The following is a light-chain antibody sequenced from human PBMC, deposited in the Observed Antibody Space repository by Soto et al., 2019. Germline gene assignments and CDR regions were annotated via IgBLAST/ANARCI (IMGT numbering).Light chain of an antibody. J-gene: IGLJ2*01. Sequence: QSVLTQPPSVSGAPGQRVTISCTGSSSNIGAGYDVHWYQQRPGTAPKLLIYGNSNRPSGVPDRFSGSKSGTSASLAITGLQAEDEADYYCQSYDSSLRDVVFGGGTKLPVL. CDR1: SSNIGAGYD. CDR2: GNS. CDR3: QSYDSSLRDVV. V-gene: IGLV1-40*01.